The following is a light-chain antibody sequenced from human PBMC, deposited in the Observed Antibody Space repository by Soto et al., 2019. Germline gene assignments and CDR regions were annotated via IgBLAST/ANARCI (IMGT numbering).Light chain of an antibody. V-gene: IGLV1-40*01. CDR2: GNS. Sequence: QSVLTQPPSVSGAPGQRVIISCTGSSSNIGAGYDVYWYQHLPGTAPKLLIYGNSNRPSGVPDRFSGSKSGASASLAITGLQAEDEADYYCQSYDRSLSGYVIFGGGTKVTVL. J-gene: IGLJ2*01. CDR1: SSNIGAGYD. CDR3: QSYDRSLSGYVI.